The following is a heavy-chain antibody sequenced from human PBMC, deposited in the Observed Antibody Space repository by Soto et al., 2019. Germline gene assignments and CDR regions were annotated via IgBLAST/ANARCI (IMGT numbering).Heavy chain of an antibody. Sequence: SVQVSWEACGGNIGSYAISRVRQDPEQGLEWMGGIIPIFGTANYAQKFQGRVTITADESTSTAYMELSSLRSEDTAVYYCARVSWDYGDSTNWFDPWGQGTLVTVSS. V-gene: IGHV1-69*13. J-gene: IGHJ5*02. CDR3: ARVSWDYGDSTNWFDP. CDR2: IIPIFGTA. CDR1: GGNIGSYA. D-gene: IGHD4-17*01.